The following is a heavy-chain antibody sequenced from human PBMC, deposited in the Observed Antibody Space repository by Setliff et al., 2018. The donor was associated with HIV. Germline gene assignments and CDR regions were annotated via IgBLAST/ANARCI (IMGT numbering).Heavy chain of an antibody. Sequence: ASETLSLTCSVSGGSISSSSDYWAWVRQPPGKGLEWIGIIYRSGSTYYNPSLKSRVTISVDSSKNQFSLKLSSLTAADTAVYYCAFSKQMATMAFDYWGQGALVTVSS. CDR2: IYRSGST. CDR1: GGSISSSSDY. J-gene: IGHJ4*02. CDR3: AFSKQMATMAFDY. V-gene: IGHV4-39*07. D-gene: IGHD5-12*01.